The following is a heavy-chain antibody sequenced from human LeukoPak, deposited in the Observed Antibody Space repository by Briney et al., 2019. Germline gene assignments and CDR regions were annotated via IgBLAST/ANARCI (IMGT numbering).Heavy chain of an antibody. J-gene: IGHJ3*02. Sequence: PGGSLRLSCAASGFTVSSDYMSWVRQPPGKGLEWVSVIYSGGSKNYADSVKGRFTISRDNSKNTLHLQMNSRRVEDTAVYYCARGQSYYEAFDIWGQGTMVTVSS. V-gene: IGHV3-53*03. CDR2: IYSGGSK. CDR3: ARGQSYYEAFDI. D-gene: IGHD1-26*01. CDR1: GFTVSSDY.